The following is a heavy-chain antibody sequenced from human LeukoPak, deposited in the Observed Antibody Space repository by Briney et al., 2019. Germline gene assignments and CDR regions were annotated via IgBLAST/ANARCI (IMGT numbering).Heavy chain of an antibody. CDR2: INPNTGGT. V-gene: IGHV1-2*02. CDR3: GRGNKSFDP. J-gene: IGHJ5*02. CDR1: GYTFTGYY. Sequence: TSVKVSCKASGYTFTGYYVHWVRQAPGQGLEWMGWINPNTGGTNYAQKFQGRVTMTKDTSTNAAYMELNKLTSDDTAVYYCGRGNKSFDPWGQGTLVTVSS.